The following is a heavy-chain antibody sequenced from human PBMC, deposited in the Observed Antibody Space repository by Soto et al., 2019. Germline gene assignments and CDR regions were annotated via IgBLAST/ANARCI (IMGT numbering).Heavy chain of an antibody. V-gene: IGHV4-39*01. CDR3: VRHSGAGSANYLGMDV. D-gene: IGHD1-26*01. Sequence: SETLSLTCTVSGGPISTNDYHWGWIRQPPGEGLDWIASIFYTGTTYYKSSLRSRLTISIDASKMQFSLQLSSVTDTDTAIYYCVRHSGAGSANYLGMDVWGQGTTVTVSS. CDR1: GGPISTNDYH. CDR2: IFYTGTT. J-gene: IGHJ6*02.